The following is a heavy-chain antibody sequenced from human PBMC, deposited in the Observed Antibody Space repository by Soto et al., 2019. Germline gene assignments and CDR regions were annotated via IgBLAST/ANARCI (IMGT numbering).Heavy chain of an antibody. V-gene: IGHV3-72*01. CDR1: GFTFSDYY. CDR3: ARGASGCRSANYCGFDV. Sequence: EVRLVESGGGLVQPGGSLRLSCAASGFTFSDYYMDWVRQTTGKGLEWVGRSRNKANSYTTKYASSVQGRFTVSRDGSKKSFYLQMDSLKTDDTAVYYCARGASGCRSANYCGFDVWGQGTTVIVSS. CDR2: SRNKANSYTT. D-gene: IGHD2-15*01. J-gene: IGHJ6*02.